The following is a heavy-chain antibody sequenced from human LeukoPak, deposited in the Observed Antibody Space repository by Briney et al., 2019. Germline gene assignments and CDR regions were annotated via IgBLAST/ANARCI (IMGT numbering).Heavy chain of an antibody. CDR1: GYTFTGYY. CDR3: ARGGRERYSSGWTDAFDI. J-gene: IGHJ3*02. V-gene: IGHV1-46*01. Sequence: GASVKVSCKASGYTFTGYYMHWVRQAPGQGLEWMGIINPSGGSTSYAQKFLGRVTMTRDTSTSTVYMELSSLSSEDTAVYYCARGGRERYSSGWTDAFDIWGQGTMVTVSS. D-gene: IGHD6-19*01. CDR2: INPSGGST.